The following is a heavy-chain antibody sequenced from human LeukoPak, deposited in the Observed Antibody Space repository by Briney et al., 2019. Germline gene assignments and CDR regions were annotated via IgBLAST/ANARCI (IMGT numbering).Heavy chain of an antibody. V-gene: IGHV3-53*01. Sequence: PGGSLRLSCAASGFTVSSNYMSWFRKAPGKGLEWVSVIYSGGSTYYADSVKGRSTISRDNSKNTLYLQMNSLRAEDTAVYYCARASGDSDYFDYGGQGTLVTVSS. D-gene: IGHD3-10*01. J-gene: IGHJ4*02. CDR2: IYSGGST. CDR1: GFTVSSNY. CDR3: ARASGDSDYFDY.